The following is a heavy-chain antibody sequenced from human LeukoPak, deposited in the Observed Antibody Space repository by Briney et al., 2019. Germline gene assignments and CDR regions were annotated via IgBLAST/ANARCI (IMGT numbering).Heavy chain of an antibody. CDR3: ASPPTLRGVGYYFDY. CDR2: IYYSGST. D-gene: IGHD1-26*01. CDR1: GGSISSSSYY. V-gene: IGHV4-39*01. J-gene: IGHJ4*02. Sequence: SETLSLTCTVSGGSISSSSYYWGWIRQPPGKGLEWIGSIYYSGSTYHNPSLKSRVTISVDTSKNQFSLKLSSVTAADTAVYYCASPPTLRGVGYYFDYWGQGTLVTVSS.